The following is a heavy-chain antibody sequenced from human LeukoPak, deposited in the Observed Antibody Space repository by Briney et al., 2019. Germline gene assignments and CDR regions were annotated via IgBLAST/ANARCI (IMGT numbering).Heavy chain of an antibody. CDR3: ARHYSTSLVYRFDP. Sequence: SETLSLTCTVSGGSISSSSYYWDWIRQPPGKGLEWIGSIYYSGSTYYNPSLKSRVTISVDTSKNQFSLKLSSVTAADTAAYYCARHYSTSLVYRFDPWGQGTLVTVSS. J-gene: IGHJ5*02. V-gene: IGHV4-39*01. CDR2: IYYSGST. CDR1: GGSISSSSYY. D-gene: IGHD6-6*01.